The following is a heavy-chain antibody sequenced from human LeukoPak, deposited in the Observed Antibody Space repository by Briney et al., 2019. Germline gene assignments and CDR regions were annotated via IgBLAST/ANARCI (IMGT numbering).Heavy chain of an antibody. V-gene: IGHV3-21*01. J-gene: IGHJ4*02. CDR3: ARTTVVTLIDY. D-gene: IGHD4-23*01. CDR1: GFIFRNYW. CDR2: ITSSGSYI. Sequence: GGSLRLSCAASGFIFRNYWMSWVRQAPGKGLEWVASITSSGSYIYYADSLKGRFTISRDNAENSLYLQMNSLRVEDTAVYYCARTTVVTLIDYWGQGTLVTVSS.